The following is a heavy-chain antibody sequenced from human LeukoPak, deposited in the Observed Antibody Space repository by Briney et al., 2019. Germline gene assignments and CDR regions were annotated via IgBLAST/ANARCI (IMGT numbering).Heavy chain of an antibody. CDR1: GFTFSSYA. D-gene: IGHD5-18*01. J-gene: IGHJ3*02. Sequence: PGGSLRLSCAASGFTFSSYAMSWVRQAPGKGLEWVSVISDSGGSTYYANSVKGRFTISRDNPKNMLYLQMNSLRAEDTAVYYCTKGWIQLWNDAFDIWGQGTLVTVSS. CDR3: TKGWIQLWNDAFDI. CDR2: ISDSGGST. V-gene: IGHV3-23*01.